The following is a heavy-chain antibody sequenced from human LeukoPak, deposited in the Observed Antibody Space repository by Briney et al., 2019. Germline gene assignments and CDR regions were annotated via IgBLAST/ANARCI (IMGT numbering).Heavy chain of an antibody. J-gene: IGHJ4*02. V-gene: IGHV4-59*12. D-gene: IGHD3-22*01. CDR2: IYSSGST. CDR1: GGSIRGYY. CDR3: ARSPLLTYSSGYCDY. Sequence: PSETLSLTCNVSGGSIRGYYWSWIRQPPGKGLEWIGYIYSSGSTNYNPSLKSRVTMSVDTSKNQFSLKVSSVTAADTAVYFCARSPLLTYSSGYCDYWGRGILVTVSS.